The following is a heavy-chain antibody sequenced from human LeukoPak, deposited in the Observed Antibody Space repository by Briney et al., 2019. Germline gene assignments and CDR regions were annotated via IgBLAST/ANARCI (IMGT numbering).Heavy chain of an antibody. D-gene: IGHD6-13*01. Sequence: GGSLRLSCAASGFTFSNFAMSWVRRTPGKGLEWVSGIINSGDTLYGDSVKGRFTISRDNAKNSLYLQMNSLRAEDTAVYYCARPWWQQPYWGQGTLVTVSS. J-gene: IGHJ4*02. CDR1: GFTFSNFA. V-gene: IGHV3-23*01. CDR3: ARPWWQQPY. CDR2: IINSGDT.